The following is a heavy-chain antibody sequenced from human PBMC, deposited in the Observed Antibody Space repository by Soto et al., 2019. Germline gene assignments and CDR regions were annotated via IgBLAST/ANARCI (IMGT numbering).Heavy chain of an antibody. CDR1: GGSFSGYC. Sequence: PSETLSLTCAVYGGSFSGYCWSWIRQPPGKGLEWIGEINHSGSTNYNPSLKSRVTTSADMSKNQFSLKLTSATAADTAVYYCARQTPYYYDVSGYFTRRYFDYWGPGTLVTVSS. V-gene: IGHV4-34*01. CDR2: INHSGST. CDR3: ARQTPYYYDVSGYFTRRYFDY. J-gene: IGHJ4*02. D-gene: IGHD3-22*01.